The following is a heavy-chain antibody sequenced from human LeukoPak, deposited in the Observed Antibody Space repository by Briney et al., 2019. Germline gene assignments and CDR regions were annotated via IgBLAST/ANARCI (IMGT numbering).Heavy chain of an antibody. CDR1: GFTFSSYA. CDR2: ISGSGGST. J-gene: IGHJ4*02. Sequence: QPGGSLRLSCAASGFTFSSYAMSWVRQAPGKGLEWVSAISGSGGSTYYADSVKGRFTISRDNSKNTLYLQMNSLRAEDTAVYYCARGLYCSGGSCYRTLWFDYWGQGTLVTVSS. CDR3: ARGLYCSGGSCYRTLWFDY. V-gene: IGHV3-23*01. D-gene: IGHD2-15*01.